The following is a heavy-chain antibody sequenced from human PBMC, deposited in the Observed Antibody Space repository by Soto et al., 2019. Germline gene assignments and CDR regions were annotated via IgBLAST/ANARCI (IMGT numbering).Heavy chain of an antibody. CDR3: ARRSHYCSSTSCYEYFQH. V-gene: IGHV1-69*02. CDR1: GGTFSIYT. Sequence: SVKVSCKASGGTFSIYTISWVRQAPGQGLEWMGRIIPILGIANYAQKFQGRVTITADKSTSTAYMELSSLRSEDTAVYYCARRSHYCSSTSCYEYFQHWGQGTLVTVSS. D-gene: IGHD2-2*01. J-gene: IGHJ1*01. CDR2: IIPILGIA.